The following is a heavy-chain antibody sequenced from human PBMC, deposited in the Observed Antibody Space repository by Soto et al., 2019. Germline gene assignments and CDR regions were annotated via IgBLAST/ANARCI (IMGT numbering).Heavy chain of an antibody. CDR3: ARDDGCYYYGFVNYFDY. CDR1: GGTFSSYA. D-gene: IGHD3-22*01. J-gene: IGHJ4*02. Sequence: QVQLVQSGAEVKKPGSSVKVSCKASGGTFSSYAISWVRQAPGQGLEWMGGSIPIFGTANYAQKFQGRVTITGDEATSTAYVELSSLSFEDTAVYYCARDDGCYYYGFVNYFDYWGQGTLVAVSS. V-gene: IGHV1-69*01. CDR2: SIPIFGTA.